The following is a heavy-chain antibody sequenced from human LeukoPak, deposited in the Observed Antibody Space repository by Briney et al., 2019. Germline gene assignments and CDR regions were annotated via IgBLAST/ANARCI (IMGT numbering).Heavy chain of an antibody. V-gene: IGHV3-30*18. D-gene: IGHD4-17*01. CDR3: AKVAGYGDEYYLDY. CDR1: GFTFSSYG. CDR2: ISYDGSNK. J-gene: IGHJ4*02. Sequence: PGGSLRLSCAASGFTFSSYGMHWVRQAPGKGLEWVAVISYDGSNKYYADSVKGRFTISRDNSKNTLYLQMNSLRAEDTAVYYCAKVAGYGDEYYLDYWGQGTLVTVSS.